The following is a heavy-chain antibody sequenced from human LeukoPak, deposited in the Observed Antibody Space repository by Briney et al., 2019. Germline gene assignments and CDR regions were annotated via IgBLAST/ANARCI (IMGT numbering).Heavy chain of an antibody. CDR1: GGSISSSSYY. CDR2: IYYSGST. CDR3: ARGPWLQFRRDDY. J-gene: IGHJ4*02. D-gene: IGHD5-24*01. Sequence: SETLSLTCIVSGGSISSSSYYWGWIRQPPGKGLEWIGSIYYSGSTNYNPSLKSRVTISVDTSKNQFSLKLSSVTAADTAVYYCARGPWLQFRRDDYWGQGTLVTVSS. V-gene: IGHV4-39*07.